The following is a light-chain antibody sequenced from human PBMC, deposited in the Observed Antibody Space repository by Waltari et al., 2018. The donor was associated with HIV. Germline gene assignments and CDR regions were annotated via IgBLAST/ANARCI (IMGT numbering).Light chain of an antibody. J-gene: IGKJ4*01. CDR1: RSVSSNY. CDR2: GVS. CDR3: QQYDRSPLT. Sequence: EIVLTQSPGTLSLSPGERATLSCRASRSVSSNYLAWYQQRHGQAPRLLIYGVSSRATGIPDRFTGSGSGTDFSLTISRLEPEDFAVYYCQQYDRSPLTFGGGTKVEIK. V-gene: IGKV3-20*01.